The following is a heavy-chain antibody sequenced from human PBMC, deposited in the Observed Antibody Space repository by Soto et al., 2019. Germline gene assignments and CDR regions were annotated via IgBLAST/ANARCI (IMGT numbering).Heavy chain of an antibody. V-gene: IGHV5-51*01. Sequence: PGESLKISCKGSGYSFTGYWIGWVRQMPGKGLGWMGIIYPGDSDTRYSPSFQGQVTISADKSISTAYLQWSSLKASDTAMYYCARTSADSYYYYYGMDVWGQGTTVTVSS. CDR3: ARTSADSYYYYYGMDV. CDR1: GYSFTGYW. J-gene: IGHJ6*02. CDR2: IYPGDSDT.